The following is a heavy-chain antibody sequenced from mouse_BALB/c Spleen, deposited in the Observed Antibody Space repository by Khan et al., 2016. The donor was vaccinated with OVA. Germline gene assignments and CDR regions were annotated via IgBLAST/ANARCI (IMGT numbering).Heavy chain of an antibody. CDR3: ARQPYYHYNILDY. D-gene: IGHD2-4*01. CDR1: GFSLTNYG. Sequence: VELVESGPGLVAPSQSLSITCTISGFSLTNYGVHWVRQPPGKGLEWLVVIWSDGSTTYNSALNSRLTIIKDNSKSQVFIKMNSLQTDDAAMYFCARQPYYHYNILDYWGQGTSVTVSS. CDR2: IWSDGST. V-gene: IGHV2-6-1*01. J-gene: IGHJ4*01.